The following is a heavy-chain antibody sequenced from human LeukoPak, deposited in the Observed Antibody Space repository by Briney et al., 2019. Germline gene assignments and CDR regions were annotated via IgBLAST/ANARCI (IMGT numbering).Heavy chain of an antibody. D-gene: IGHD3-3*01. CDR3: AANYDLRFDP. CDR2: INHSGST. Sequence: SETLSLTCAVYGGPFSGYYWSWIRQPPGKGLEWIGEINHSGSTNYNPSLKSRVTISVDTSKDQFSLKLSSVTAADTAVYYCAANYDLRFDPWGQGTLVTVSS. V-gene: IGHV4-34*01. J-gene: IGHJ5*02. CDR1: GGPFSGYY.